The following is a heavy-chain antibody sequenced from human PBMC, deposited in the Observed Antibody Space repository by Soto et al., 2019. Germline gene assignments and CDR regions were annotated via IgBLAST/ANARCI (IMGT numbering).Heavy chain of an antibody. CDR1: GFTVSSNY. D-gene: IGHD3-9*01. CDR3: ARGRYDILTGYYMDV. V-gene: IGHV3-66*01. Sequence: GGSLRLSCAASGFTVSSNYMSWVRQAPGKGLEWVSVIYSGGSTYYADSVKGRFTISRDNSKNTLYLQMNSLRAEDTAVYYCARGRYDILTGYYMDVWGKGTTVTVSS. J-gene: IGHJ6*03. CDR2: IYSGGST.